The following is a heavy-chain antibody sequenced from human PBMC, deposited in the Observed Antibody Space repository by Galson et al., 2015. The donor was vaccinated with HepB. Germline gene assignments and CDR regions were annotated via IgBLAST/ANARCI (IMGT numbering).Heavy chain of an antibody. CDR1: GFTFSSYS. CDR3: ARVGRPGIAVAGILFDY. D-gene: IGHD6-19*01. CDR2: ISSSSSTI. V-gene: IGHV3-48*02. Sequence: SLRLSCAASGFTFSSYSMNWVRQAPGKGLEWVSYISSSSSTIYYADSVKGRFTISRDNVKNSLYLQMNSLRDEDTAVYYCARVGRPGIAVAGILFDYWGQGTLVTVSS. J-gene: IGHJ4*02.